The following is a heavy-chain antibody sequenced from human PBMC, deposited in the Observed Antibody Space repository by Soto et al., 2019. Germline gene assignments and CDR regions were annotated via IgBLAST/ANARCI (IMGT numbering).Heavy chain of an antibody. CDR2: VDPNGGGS. Sequence: GKVSCKTSGYSFTDYKLHWVRQAPGQGLEWMGWVDPNGGGSNSAQKFQGSVTMTWDTSITTAYLDLTRLTTNDTATYFCATWVDYGDFEGFDFWGQGTLVTVSS. CDR1: GYSFTDYK. J-gene: IGHJ4*02. V-gene: IGHV1-2*04. D-gene: IGHD4-17*01. CDR3: ATWVDYGDFEGFDF.